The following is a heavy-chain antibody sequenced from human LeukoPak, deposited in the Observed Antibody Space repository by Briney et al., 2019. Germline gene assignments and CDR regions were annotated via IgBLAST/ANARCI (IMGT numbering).Heavy chain of an antibody. V-gene: IGHV1-18*01. CDR3: ARDRYDILTGYPANFDY. J-gene: IGHJ4*02. Sequence: ASVKVSCKASGYTFTSYGISWVRQAPGQGLEWMGWISAYNGNTNYAQKLQGRVTMTTDTSTSTAYMELSRLRSDDTAVYYCARDRYDILTGYPANFDYWGQGTLVTVSS. D-gene: IGHD3-9*01. CDR1: GYTFTSYG. CDR2: ISAYNGNT.